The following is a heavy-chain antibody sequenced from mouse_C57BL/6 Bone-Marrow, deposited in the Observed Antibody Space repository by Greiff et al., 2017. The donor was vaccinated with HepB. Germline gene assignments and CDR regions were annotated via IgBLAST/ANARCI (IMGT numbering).Heavy chain of an antibody. Sequence: EVMLVESGGGLVKPGGSLKLSCAASGFTFSDYGMHWVRQAPEKGLEWVAYISSGSSTIYYADTVKGRVTISRDNAKNTLFLQMTSLRSEDTAMYFCAKPRYYAGIFAYWGAETLVSVSA. V-gene: IGHV5-17*01. CDR1: GFTFSDYG. CDR3: AKPRYYAGIFAY. J-gene: IGHJ3*01. D-gene: IGHD1-1*02. CDR2: ISSGSSTI.